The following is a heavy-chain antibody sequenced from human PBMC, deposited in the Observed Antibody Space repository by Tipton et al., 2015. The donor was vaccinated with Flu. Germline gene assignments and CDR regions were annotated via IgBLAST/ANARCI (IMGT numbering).Heavy chain of an antibody. D-gene: IGHD5-12*01. V-gene: IGHV4-61*02. CDR1: GGSISSGDFF. CDR3: ARGSGYANAYLDS. J-gene: IGHJ5*01. CDR2: IHTSGNT. Sequence: TLSLTCTVSGGSISSGDFFWNWIRQPAGKGLEWIGRIHTSGNTHYNPSLRSRVTISIETSKKQFSLNLSSVTAADTAVYYCARGSGYANAYLDSWGRGNLVTVSS.